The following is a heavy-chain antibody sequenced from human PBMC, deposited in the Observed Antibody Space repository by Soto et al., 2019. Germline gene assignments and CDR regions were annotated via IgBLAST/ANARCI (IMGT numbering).Heavy chain of an antibody. CDR1: GGSISSHY. V-gene: IGHV4-59*11. CDR2: IYYSGST. D-gene: IGHD6-13*01. Sequence: SETLSLTCTVSGGSISSHYWGWIRQPPGKGLEWIGYIYYSGSTNYSPSLKSRVTMSLDTSKNQFSLELSSVTAADTAVYYCARVPKYSSKYYHYYYMDVWGKGTTVTVSS. CDR3: ARVPKYSSKYYHYYYMDV. J-gene: IGHJ6*03.